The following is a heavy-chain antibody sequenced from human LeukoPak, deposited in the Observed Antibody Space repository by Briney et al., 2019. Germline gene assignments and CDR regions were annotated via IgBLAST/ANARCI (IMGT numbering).Heavy chain of an antibody. V-gene: IGHV4-38-2*02. CDR3: ARGNEKYYDFWSGYRPSYCFDY. CDR2: IYHSGST. Sequence: TSETLSLTCTVSGYSISSGYYWAWIRQPPGKGLEWIGSIYHSGSTYYNPSLKSRVTISIDTSKSQFSLKLSSVTAADTAVYYCARGNEKYYDFWSGYRPSYCFDYWGQGTLVTVSS. J-gene: IGHJ4*02. CDR1: GYSISSGYY. D-gene: IGHD3-3*01.